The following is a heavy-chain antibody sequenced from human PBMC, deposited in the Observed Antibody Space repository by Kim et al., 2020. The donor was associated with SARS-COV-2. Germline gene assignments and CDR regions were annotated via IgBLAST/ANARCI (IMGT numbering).Heavy chain of an antibody. CDR2: DSA. Sequence: DSAYYAESVKCRFTVCRYSARNTLYLQMNSLRVDDTAVYYCVKGAWLDYWGPGTLVTVSS. D-gene: IGHD5-12*01. V-gene: IGHV3-23*01. J-gene: IGHJ4*02. CDR3: VKGAWLDY.